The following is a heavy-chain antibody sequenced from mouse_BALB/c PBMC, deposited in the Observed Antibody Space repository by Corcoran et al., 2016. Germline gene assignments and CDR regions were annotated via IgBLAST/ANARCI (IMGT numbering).Heavy chain of an antibody. CDR1: GYTFTNYG. CDR3: ARGPPDYYAMDY. J-gene: IGHJ4*01. Sequence: QIQLVQSGPELTKPGETVKSSCKASGYTFTNYGMNWVKQAPGKGLKWIGWINTNTGEPTYAEEFKGRFAFSLETSASTAYLQINNLKNEDTATYLCARGPPDYYAMDYWGQGTSVTVSS. CDR2: INTNTGEP. V-gene: IGHV9-3*02.